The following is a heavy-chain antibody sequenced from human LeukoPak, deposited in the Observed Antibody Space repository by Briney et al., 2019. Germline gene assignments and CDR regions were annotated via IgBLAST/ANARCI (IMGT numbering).Heavy chain of an antibody. D-gene: IGHD6-19*01. CDR1: GGSISSYY. CDR3: ARDGSGWGSYFDY. V-gene: IGHV4-59*01. J-gene: IGHJ4*02. CDR2: IYYSGST. Sequence: PSETLSLTCTVSGGSISSYYWSWIRQPPGKGLEWIGYIYYSGSTNYNPSLKSRVTISVDTSKNQFSLKLSSVTAADTAVYYCARDGSGWGSYFDYWGQATLVTVSS.